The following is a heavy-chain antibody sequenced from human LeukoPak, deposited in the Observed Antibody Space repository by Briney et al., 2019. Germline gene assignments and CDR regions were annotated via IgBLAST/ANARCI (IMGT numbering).Heavy chain of an antibody. CDR3: ARGSTYYDSSGQVPFDY. CDR2: ISSSSSTI. D-gene: IGHD3-22*01. V-gene: IGHV3-11*04. Sequence: GGSLRLSCAASGFTFSDYYMSWVRQAPGKGLEWVSYISSSSSTIYYADSVKGRFTISRDNAKNSLYLQMNSLRAEDTAVYYCARGSTYYDSSGQVPFDYWGQGTLVTVSS. J-gene: IGHJ4*02. CDR1: GFTFSDYY.